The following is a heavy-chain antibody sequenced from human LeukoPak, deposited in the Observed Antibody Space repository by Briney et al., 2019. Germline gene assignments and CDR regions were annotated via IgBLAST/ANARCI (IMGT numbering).Heavy chain of an antibody. V-gene: IGHV3-48*03. CDR1: GFTFSSYE. J-gene: IGHJ3*02. Sequence: GGSLRLSCAASGFTFSSYEMNWVRQAPGKGLEWVSYISSSGSTIYYADSVKGRFTISRDNAKNSLYLQMNSLRAEDTAVYYCARDKKGSYGSGSYPFDIWGQGTMVTVSS. CDR3: ARDKKGSYGSGSYPFDI. D-gene: IGHD3-10*01. CDR2: ISSSGSTI.